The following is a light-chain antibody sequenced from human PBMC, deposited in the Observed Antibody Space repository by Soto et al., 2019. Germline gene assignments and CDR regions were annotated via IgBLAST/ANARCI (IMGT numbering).Light chain of an antibody. CDR1: QSVNNY. V-gene: IGKV3-11*01. Sequence: EIVLTQSPATLSLSPGERATLSCRASQSVNNYLAWYQQKPGQAPRLLIYDASSRATDIPARFSGSGSRTDFTLTISSLEPEDFATYYCHQRSNWPLTFGGGTKVEIK. J-gene: IGKJ4*01. CDR3: HQRSNWPLT. CDR2: DAS.